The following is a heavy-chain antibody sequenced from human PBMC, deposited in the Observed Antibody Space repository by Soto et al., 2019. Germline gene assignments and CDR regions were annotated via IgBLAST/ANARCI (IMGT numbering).Heavy chain of an antibody. V-gene: IGHV4-39*01. CDR3: ARFTVEMATIIPFDY. J-gene: IGHJ4*02. CDR2: IYYSGST. CDR1: GGSISSSSYY. Sequence: PSETLSLTCTVSGGSISSSSYYWGWIRQPPGKGLEWIGSIYYSGSTYYNPSLKSRVTISVDTSKNQFSLKLSSVTAADTAVYYCARFTVEMATIIPFDYWGQGTLVTVSS. D-gene: IGHD5-12*01.